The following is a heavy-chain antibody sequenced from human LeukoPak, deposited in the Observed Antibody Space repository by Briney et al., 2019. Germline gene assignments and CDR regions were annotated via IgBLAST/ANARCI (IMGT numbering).Heavy chain of an antibody. V-gene: IGHV3-66*01. CDR3: ARNTYNEALLDH. CDR2: IYSDGRT. J-gene: IGHJ4*02. D-gene: IGHD1-1*01. CDR1: GFTVSNNY. Sequence: GGSLRPSCAASGFTVSNNYMSWVRQAPGKGLEWVSVIYSDGRTYYADSVKGRFTISRDISKNTLCLQMNSLRAEDTAVYYCARNTYNEALLDHWGQGALVTVSS.